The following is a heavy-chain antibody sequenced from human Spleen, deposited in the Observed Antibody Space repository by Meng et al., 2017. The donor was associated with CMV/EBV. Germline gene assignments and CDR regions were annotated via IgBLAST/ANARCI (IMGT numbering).Heavy chain of an antibody. Sequence: SETLSLTCTVSGSSVNSGSYYWSWIRQPPGKGLEWIGYIYYSGSTNYNPSLKSRVTISVDTSKNQFSLKLSSVTAADTAMYYWARDRVGGFYVDYWGPGTLVTVSS. V-gene: IGHV4-61*01. D-gene: IGHD3-10*01. J-gene: IGHJ4*02. CDR3: ARDRVGGFYVDY. CDR1: GSSVNSGSYY. CDR2: IYYSGST.